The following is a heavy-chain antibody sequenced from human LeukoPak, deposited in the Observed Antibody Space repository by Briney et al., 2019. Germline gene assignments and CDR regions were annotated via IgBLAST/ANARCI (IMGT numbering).Heavy chain of an antibody. CDR1: GFTFSSYA. CDR3: ARVHYDYVWGSYHIDY. Sequence: PGGSLRLSCAASGFTFSSYAMHWVRQAPGKGLEYVSAISSNGGSTYYANSVKGRFTISRDNSKNTLYLQMGSLRAEDMAVYYCARVHYDYVWGSYHIDYWGQGTLVTVSS. V-gene: IGHV3-64*01. J-gene: IGHJ4*02. D-gene: IGHD3-16*02. CDR2: ISSNGGST.